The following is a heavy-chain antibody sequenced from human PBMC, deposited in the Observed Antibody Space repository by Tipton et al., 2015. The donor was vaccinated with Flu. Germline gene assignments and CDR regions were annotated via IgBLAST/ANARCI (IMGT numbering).Heavy chain of an antibody. D-gene: IGHD5-12*01. V-gene: IGHV4-4*07. Sequence: LRLSCTVSGGSISSYYWSWIRQPAGKGLEWIGRIYTSGSTNYNPSLKSRVTMSVDTSKNQFSLKLSSVTAADTAVYYCAGHECSGYDRSGAFDIWGQGTMVTVSS. CDR3: AGHECSGYDRSGAFDI. J-gene: IGHJ3*02. CDR2: IYTSGST. CDR1: GGSISSYY.